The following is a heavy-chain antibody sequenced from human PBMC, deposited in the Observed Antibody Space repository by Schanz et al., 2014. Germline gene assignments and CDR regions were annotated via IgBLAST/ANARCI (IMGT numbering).Heavy chain of an antibody. D-gene: IGHD1-26*01. CDR2: IWYDGSNK. Sequence: AQLVESGGGLVQPGGSLRLSCAASGFSFSTYWMSWVRQAPGKGLEWVAVIWYDGSNKYYADSVKGRFTISRDNSKITLFLQMNSLRAEDTAVYYCARDHTTESYYSAGPPIDYWGQGTLVTVSS. CDR1: GFSFSTYW. V-gene: IGHV3-33*08. J-gene: IGHJ4*02. CDR3: ARDHTTESYYSAGPPIDY.